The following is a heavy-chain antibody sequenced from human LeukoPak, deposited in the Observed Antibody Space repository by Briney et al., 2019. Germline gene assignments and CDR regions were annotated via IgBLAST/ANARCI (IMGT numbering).Heavy chain of an antibody. Sequence: GGSLRLSCAASGFTFSSYGMHWVRQAPGKGLEWVAFIRYDGSNKYYADSVKGRFTISRDNSKNTLYLQMNSLRAEDTAVYYCAKVGQLLYGARYYYYMDVWGKGTTVTVSS. CDR3: AKVGQLLYGARYYYYMDV. V-gene: IGHV3-30*02. CDR2: IRYDGSNK. J-gene: IGHJ6*03. D-gene: IGHD2-2*02. CDR1: GFTFSSYG.